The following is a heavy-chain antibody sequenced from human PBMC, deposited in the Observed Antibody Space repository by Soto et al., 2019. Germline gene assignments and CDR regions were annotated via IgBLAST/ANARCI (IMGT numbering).Heavy chain of an antibody. J-gene: IGHJ4*02. CDR3: AKDREQWLVGGYFDY. V-gene: IGHV3-23*01. Sequence: GGSLRLSCTASGFTFSNYAMSWVRQAPGKGLEWVSSISGSSGRTYSADSVKGRFTISRDNSKNTLYLQMNSLRAEDTAVYYCAKDREQWLVGGYFDYWGQGTLVTVSS. CDR1: GFTFSNYA. CDR2: ISGSSGRT. D-gene: IGHD6-19*01.